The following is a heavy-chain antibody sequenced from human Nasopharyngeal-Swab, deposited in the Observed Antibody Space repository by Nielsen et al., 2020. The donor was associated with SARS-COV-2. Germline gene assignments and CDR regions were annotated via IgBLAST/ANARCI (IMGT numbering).Heavy chain of an antibody. D-gene: IGHD3-16*02. CDR2: ISSSGGST. V-gene: IGHV3-23*01. J-gene: IGHJ4*02. CDR3: AKDRNDYIWGSYRLTFDY. Sequence: VRQAPGKGLEWVSAISSSGGSTYYADSVKGRFTISRDNSKNTLYLQMNSLRAEDTAVYYCAKDRNDYIWGSYRLTFDYWGQGTLVTVSS.